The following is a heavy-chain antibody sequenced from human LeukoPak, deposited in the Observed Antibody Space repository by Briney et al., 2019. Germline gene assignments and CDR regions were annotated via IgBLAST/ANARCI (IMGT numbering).Heavy chain of an antibody. J-gene: IGHJ4*02. CDR2: ISGSGDST. V-gene: IGHV3-23*01. CDR3: ASDFRTGNDY. Sequence: GGSLRLSCAASGLIFSNYAMSWVRQAPGKGLEWVSAISGSGDSTYYADSVKGRFTISRDNSKNMLYLQMNSLRAEDTAIYYCASDFRTGNDYWGQGTLVTVSS. CDR1: GLIFSNYA. D-gene: IGHD2-21*02.